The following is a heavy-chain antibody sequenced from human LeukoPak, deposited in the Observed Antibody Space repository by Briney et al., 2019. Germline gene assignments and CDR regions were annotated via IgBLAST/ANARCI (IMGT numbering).Heavy chain of an antibody. Sequence: GRSLRLSCAASGSTFSSYAMHRVRQAPGKGLEWVAVISYDGSNKYYADSVKGRFTISRDNSKNTLYLQMNSLRAEDTAVYYCAREYYDFWSGYSFGAHDYWGQGTLVTVSS. CDR1: GSTFSSYA. J-gene: IGHJ4*02. V-gene: IGHV3-30-3*01. D-gene: IGHD3-3*01. CDR2: ISYDGSNK. CDR3: AREYYDFWSGYSFGAHDY.